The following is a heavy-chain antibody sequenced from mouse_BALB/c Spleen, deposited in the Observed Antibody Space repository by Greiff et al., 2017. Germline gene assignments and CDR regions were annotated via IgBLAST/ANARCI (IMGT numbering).Heavy chain of an antibody. V-gene: IGHV1-82*01. J-gene: IGHJ1*01. CDR2: IYPGDGDT. CDR3: ARSDYGSSYWYFDV. Sequence: QVQLQQSGPELVKPGASVKISCKASGYAFSSSWMNWVKQRPGQGLEWIGRIYPGDGDTNYNGKFKGKATLTADKSSSTAYMQLSSLTSVDSAVYFCARSDYGSSYWYFDVWGAGTTVTVSS. CDR1: GYAFSSSW. D-gene: IGHD1-1*01.